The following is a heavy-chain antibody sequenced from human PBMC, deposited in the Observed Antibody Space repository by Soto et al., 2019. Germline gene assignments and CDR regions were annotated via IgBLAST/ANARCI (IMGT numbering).Heavy chain of an antibody. CDR2: ISGSSNII. D-gene: IGHD3-10*01. Sequence: GRSLRLSCAASGFTLSPYSMNWVRQAPGKGLEWISYISGSSNIINYADSVKGRFTISRDNTKNSLYLQMNSLRDEDTAVYYCARGFDLQYGMDVWGQGTTVTVS. V-gene: IGHV3-48*02. J-gene: IGHJ6*02. CDR1: GFTLSPYS. CDR3: ARGFDLQYGMDV.